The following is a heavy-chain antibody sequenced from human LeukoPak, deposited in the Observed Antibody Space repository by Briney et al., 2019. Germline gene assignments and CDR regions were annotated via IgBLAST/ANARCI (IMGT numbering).Heavy chain of an antibody. V-gene: IGHV4-30-2*01. CDR2: IYHSGST. CDR3: ASGPTVTTPVNY. D-gene: IGHD4-17*01. Sequence: SETLSLTCAVSGGSISSGGYSWSWIRQPPGKGLEWIGYIYHSGSTYYNPSLKSRVTISVDRSKNQFSLKLSSVTAADTAVYYCASGPTVTTPVNYWGQGTLVTVSS. J-gene: IGHJ4*02. CDR1: GGSISSGGYS.